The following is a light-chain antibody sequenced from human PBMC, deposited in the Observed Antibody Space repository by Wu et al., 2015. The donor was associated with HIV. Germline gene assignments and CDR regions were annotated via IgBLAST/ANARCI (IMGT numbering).Light chain of an antibody. Sequence: VGDKITITCRQCQYCWLLAWYQQKPGRAPKLLIYQSSTLETGIPSRFSGSGSELTFALTINNLQSDDFATYYCQQYNMYPWTFGQGTKVDI. CDR3: QQYNMYPWT. CDR2: QSS. V-gene: IGKV1-5*03. J-gene: IGKJ1*01. CDR1: QYCWL.